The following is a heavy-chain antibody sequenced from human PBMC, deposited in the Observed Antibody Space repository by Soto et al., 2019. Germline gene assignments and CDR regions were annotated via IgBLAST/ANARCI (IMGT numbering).Heavy chain of an antibody. J-gene: IGHJ6*02. CDR3: ARERLSLYYYYGMDV. CDR1: GGSISSNY. Sequence: SETLSLTCTVSGGSISSNYWSWIRQPPGEGLEYIGYIDYSGSTHYNASLKSRVTISLDTSKNQFSLKLSSVTAADTAVYYCARERLSLYYYYGMDVWGQGTTVTVSS. D-gene: IGHD5-12*01. V-gene: IGHV4-59*12. CDR2: IDYSGST.